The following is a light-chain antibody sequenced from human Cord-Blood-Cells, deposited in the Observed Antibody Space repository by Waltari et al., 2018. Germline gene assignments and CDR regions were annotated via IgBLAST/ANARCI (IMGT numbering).Light chain of an antibody. CDR3: CSYAGSSTFYV. V-gene: IGLV2-23*01. J-gene: IGLJ1*01. CDR1: SSDVGSYNL. CDR2: EGS. Sequence: QSALNQPASVSGSPGQSITISCTGTSSDVGSYNLVSWYQQHQGKAPKLMIYEGSKRPSGVSNRFSGSKSGNTASLTISGLQAEDETDYYCCSYAGSSTFYVFGTGTKVTVL.